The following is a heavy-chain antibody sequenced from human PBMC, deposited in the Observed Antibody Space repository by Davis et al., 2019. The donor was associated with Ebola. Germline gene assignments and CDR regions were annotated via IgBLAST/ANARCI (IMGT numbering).Heavy chain of an antibody. D-gene: IGHD5-12*01. CDR1: GGTFSSYA. V-gene: IGHV1-69*13. Sequence: SVKVSCKASGGTFSSYAISWVRQAPGQGLEWMGGIIPIFGTANYAQKFQGRVTITADESTNTAYMELSSLRSDDTAVYYCARGRPWLWVATPVRFDSWGLGTLVIVSS. J-gene: IGHJ4*02. CDR2: IIPIFGTA. CDR3: ARGRPWLWVATPVRFDS.